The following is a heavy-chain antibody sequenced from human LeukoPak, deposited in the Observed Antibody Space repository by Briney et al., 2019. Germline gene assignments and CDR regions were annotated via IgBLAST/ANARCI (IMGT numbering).Heavy chain of an antibody. CDR2: ITSSSSYI. V-gene: IGHV3-21*01. CDR3: ARGYCSGGSCYSDYYYYYMDV. D-gene: IGHD2-15*01. J-gene: IGHJ6*03. CDR1: GFTFSTYS. Sequence: GGSLRLSCAASGFTFSTYSMNWVRQAPGKGLEWVSSITSSSSYIYYADSVKGRFTISRDNAKNSLYLQMSSLRAEDTAVYYCARGYCSGGSCYSDYYYYYMDVWGKGTTVTVSS.